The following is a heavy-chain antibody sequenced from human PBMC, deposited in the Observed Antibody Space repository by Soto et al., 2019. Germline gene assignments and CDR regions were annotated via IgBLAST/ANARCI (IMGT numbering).Heavy chain of an antibody. CDR3: AHKRYTVTTWWVDP. D-gene: IGHD4-17*01. Sequence: QITLKESGPTLVKPTQTLTLTCTFSGFSLSTSGVGVGWIRQPPGKALEWLALIYWDDDKRYSPSLKSRLTITKDTSTNQVVLTSTNMDPVDTATYDCAHKRYTVTTWWVDPWGQGTLVTVSS. J-gene: IGHJ5*02. V-gene: IGHV2-5*02. CDR1: GFSLSTSGVG. CDR2: IYWDDDK.